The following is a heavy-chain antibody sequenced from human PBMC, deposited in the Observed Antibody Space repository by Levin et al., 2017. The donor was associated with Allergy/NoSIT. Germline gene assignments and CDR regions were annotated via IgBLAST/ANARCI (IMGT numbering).Heavy chain of an antibody. Sequence: GESLKISCKASGYTFTGYYVHWVRQAPGQGLEWMGWIDPFSGDTNYAQKFQGKVTMTRDTMNTAYLELSRLRSDDTAVYYCARFPPTYQLQGNPPKDFYYGLDVWGQGTTVIVSS. J-gene: IGHJ6*02. CDR3: ARFPPTYQLQGNPPKDFYYGLDV. CDR2: IDPFSGDT. D-gene: IGHD2-2*01. V-gene: IGHV1-2*02. CDR1: GYTFTGYY.